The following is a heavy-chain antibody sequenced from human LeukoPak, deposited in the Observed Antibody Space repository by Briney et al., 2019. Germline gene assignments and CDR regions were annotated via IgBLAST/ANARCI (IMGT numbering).Heavy chain of an antibody. CDR3: ARGMYDNSGHYYYFYYAMDV. Sequence: ASVKVSCKASGYTFTSYDINWVRQATGQGLEWMGWMNPSSGHTGYAQNLQGRVTMTRDTSINTAYMELSSLKSEDTAEYYCARGMYDNSGHYYYFYYAMDVWGQGTTVTVSS. CDR2: MNPSSGHT. J-gene: IGHJ6*02. CDR1: GYTFTSYD. V-gene: IGHV1-8*01. D-gene: IGHD3-22*01.